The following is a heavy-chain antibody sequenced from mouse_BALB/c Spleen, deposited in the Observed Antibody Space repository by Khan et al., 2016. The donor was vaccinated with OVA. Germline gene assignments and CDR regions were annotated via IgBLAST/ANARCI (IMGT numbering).Heavy chain of an antibody. V-gene: IGHV2-9*02. CDR2: IWAGGST. CDR3: ARGKVRRGRYYFDY. J-gene: IGHJ2*01. CDR1: GFSLTSYG. D-gene: IGHD2-14*01. Sequence: QVQLKESGPGLVAPSQSLSITCTVSGFSLTSYGVHWVRQPPGKGLEWLGVIWAGGSTNYNSALMSRLSISKDNSKSQVFLKMNSLQTDDTAMYYCARGKVRRGRYYFDYWRQGTTLTVSS.